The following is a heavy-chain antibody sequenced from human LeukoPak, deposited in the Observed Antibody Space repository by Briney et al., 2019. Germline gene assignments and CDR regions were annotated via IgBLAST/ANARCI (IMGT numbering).Heavy chain of an antibody. D-gene: IGHD2-2*01. CDR1: GYTFTAYY. CDR3: ASPGRYCSSTSCYSQNVPCY. Sequence: GASVKVSCKASGYTFTAYYIHWVRQAPGQGLEWMGWINPNSDGTNYAQKFQGRVTMTRDTSISTAYMELSRLRSDDTAVYYCASPGRYCSSTSCYSQNVPCYWGQGTLVTVSS. J-gene: IGHJ4*02. V-gene: IGHV1-2*02. CDR2: INPNSDGT.